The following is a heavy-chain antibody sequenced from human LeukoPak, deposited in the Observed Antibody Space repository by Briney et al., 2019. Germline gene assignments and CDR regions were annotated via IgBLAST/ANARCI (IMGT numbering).Heavy chain of an antibody. Sequence: SETLSLTCAVSGGSISSNSYYWGWIRQPPGKGLEWIGSIYYSGSTYYNPSLKSRVTISVDTSKNQFSLKLSSVTAADTAVYYCAKGYSYGPSPSIYFDYWGQGTLVTVSS. D-gene: IGHD5-18*01. J-gene: IGHJ4*02. CDR3: AKGYSYGPSPSIYFDY. CDR1: GGSISSNSYY. V-gene: IGHV4-39*07. CDR2: IYYSGST.